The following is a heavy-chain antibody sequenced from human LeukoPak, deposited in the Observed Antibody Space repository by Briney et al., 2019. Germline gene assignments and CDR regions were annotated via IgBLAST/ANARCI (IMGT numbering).Heavy chain of an antibody. CDR1: GYSISSGYY. D-gene: IGHD3-10*01. J-gene: IGHJ3*02. Sequence: SETLSLTCAVSGYSISSGYYWGWIRQPPGKGLEWIGSIYHSGSTYYSPSLKSRVTISVDTFKNQFSLKLSSVTAADTAVYYCARSLWFGEYDAFDIWGQGTMVTVSS. V-gene: IGHV4-38-2*01. CDR3: ARSLWFGEYDAFDI. CDR2: IYHSGST.